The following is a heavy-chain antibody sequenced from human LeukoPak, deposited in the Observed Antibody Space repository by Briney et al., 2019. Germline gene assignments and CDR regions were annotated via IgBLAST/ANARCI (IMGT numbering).Heavy chain of an antibody. CDR2: IRYDGVNK. CDR3: AKDRAYPNDVFDV. J-gene: IGHJ3*01. D-gene: IGHD2-21*01. V-gene: IGHV3-30*02. Sequence: GGSLRLSCAASAFTFSTYGMHWGRQAPGKGLERGAFIRYDGVNKYYADSVKGRFTISRDNSKHTLFLQMNSLSADDTALYYCAKDRAYPNDVFDVWGQGTMVTVS. CDR1: AFTFSTYG.